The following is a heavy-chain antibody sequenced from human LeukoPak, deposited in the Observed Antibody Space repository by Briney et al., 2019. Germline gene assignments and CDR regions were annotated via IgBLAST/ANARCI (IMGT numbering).Heavy chain of an antibody. CDR2: IWYDGSNK. Sequence: QPGRSLRLSCAASGFTFSSYGMHWVRQAPGKGLEWVAVIWYDGSNKYYADSVKGRFTISRDSSKNTLYLQMNSLRAEDTAVYYCAKEAVALDYWGQGTLVTVSS. J-gene: IGHJ4*02. CDR3: AKEAVALDY. D-gene: IGHD6-19*01. CDR1: GFTFSSYG. V-gene: IGHV3-33*06.